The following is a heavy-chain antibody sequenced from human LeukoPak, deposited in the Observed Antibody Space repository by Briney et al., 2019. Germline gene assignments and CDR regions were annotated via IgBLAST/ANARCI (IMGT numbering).Heavy chain of an antibody. CDR2: IYHSGST. CDR1: GGSISSGGYY. D-gene: IGHD3-16*01. Sequence: PSETLSLTCTVSGGSISSGGYYWSWIRQPPGKGLEWIGYIYHSGSTYYNPSLKSRVTISVDRSKNQFSLKLSSVTAADTAVYYCARVLGARSHTFDYWGQGPLVTVSS. V-gene: IGHV4-30-2*01. CDR3: ARVLGARSHTFDY. J-gene: IGHJ4*02.